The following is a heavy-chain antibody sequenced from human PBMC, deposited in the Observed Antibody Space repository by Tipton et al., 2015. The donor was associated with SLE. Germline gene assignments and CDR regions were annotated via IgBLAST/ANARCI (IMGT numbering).Heavy chain of an antibody. V-gene: IGHV4-61*02. CDR1: GGSISSGSYY. CDR3: ARAGEGVFDY. Sequence: TLSLTCTVSGGSISSGSYYWSWIRQPAGKGLEWIGRIYTSGSTNYNPSLKSRVTISVDTSKNQFSQKLSSVTAADTAVYYCARAGEGVFDYWGQGTLVTVSS. D-gene: IGHD3-10*01. CDR2: IYTSGST. J-gene: IGHJ4*02.